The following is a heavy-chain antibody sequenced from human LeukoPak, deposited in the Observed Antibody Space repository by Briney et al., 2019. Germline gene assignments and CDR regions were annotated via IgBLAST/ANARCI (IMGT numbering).Heavy chain of an antibody. CDR1: GFTFSDYY. J-gene: IGHJ6*03. D-gene: IGHD3-10*01. CDR3: ARLLGFGELSYYYYYYMDV. Sequence: GGSLRLSCAASGFTFSDYYMSWIRQAPGKGLEWVSYISSSGSTIYYADSVKGRFTVSRDNAKNSLYLQMNSLRAEDTAVYYCARLLGFGELSYYYYYYMDVWGKGTTVTVSS. V-gene: IGHV3-11*04. CDR2: ISSSGSTI.